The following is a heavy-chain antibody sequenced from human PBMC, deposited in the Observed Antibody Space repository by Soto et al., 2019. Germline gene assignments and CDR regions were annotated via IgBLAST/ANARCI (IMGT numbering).Heavy chain of an antibody. V-gene: IGHV3-30*18. CDR1: GFMFSLLG. Sequence: QVQVVESGGGVVQPGKSLRLSCEASGFMFSLLGIHWVRQAPGKGLEWVAAVSNDGNNQYYADSVKGRFTISRDNSQNTVNLEMNSLRGEDTALYYCAKPSGPPHFDYWGQGALVIVSS. J-gene: IGHJ4*02. D-gene: IGHD1-26*01. CDR2: VSNDGNNQ. CDR3: AKPSGPPHFDY.